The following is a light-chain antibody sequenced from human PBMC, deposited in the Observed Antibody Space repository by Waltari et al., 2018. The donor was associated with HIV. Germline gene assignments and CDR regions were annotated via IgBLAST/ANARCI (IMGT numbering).Light chain of an antibody. CDR3: CAYAGSTTYVI. Sequence: QPASVSGSPGQSITISCTGTSSDVGGYNLVSWYQQHPGKAPKLMIYEVSKRPSGVSNRFSGSKSGNTASLTISGLQAEDEADYYCCAYAGSTTYVIFGGGTKLTVL. CDR1: SSDVGGYNL. J-gene: IGLJ2*01. CDR2: EVS. V-gene: IGLV2-23*02.